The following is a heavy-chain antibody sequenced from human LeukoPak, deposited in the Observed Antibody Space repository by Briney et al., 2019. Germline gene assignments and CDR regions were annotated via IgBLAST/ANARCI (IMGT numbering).Heavy chain of an antibody. CDR3: TTDLERGGYSYGWGSN. CDR1: GFSFSNYA. CDR2: IKSKTDGGTT. J-gene: IGHJ4*02. V-gene: IGHV3-15*01. D-gene: IGHD5-18*01. Sequence: PGGSLSLSCAASGFSFSNYAMNWVRQAPGKGLEWVGRIKSKTDGGTTDYAAPVKGRFTISRDDSKNTLYLQMNSLKTEDTAVYYCTTDLERGGYSYGWGSNWGQGTLVTVSS.